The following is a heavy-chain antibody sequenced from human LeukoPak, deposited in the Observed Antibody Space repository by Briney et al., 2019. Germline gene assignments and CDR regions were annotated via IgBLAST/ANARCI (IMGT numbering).Heavy chain of an antibody. CDR1: GYTFTSYG. CDR3: ATVGDYGYLLVGYFQH. J-gene: IGHJ1*01. Sequence: GASVKVSCKACGYTFTSYGISWVRQAPGQGLEWMGWISAYNGNTNYAQKLQGRVTMTTDTSTSTAYMELRSLRSDDTAVYYCATVGDYGYLLVGYFQHWGQGTLVTVSS. D-gene: IGHD4-17*01. CDR2: ISAYNGNT. V-gene: IGHV1-18*01.